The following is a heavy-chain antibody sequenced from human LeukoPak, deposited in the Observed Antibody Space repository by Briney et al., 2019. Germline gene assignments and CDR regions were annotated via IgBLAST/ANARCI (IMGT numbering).Heavy chain of an antibody. V-gene: IGHV1-18*01. J-gene: IGHJ4*02. CDR2: ISAYNGNT. Sequence: ASVKVSCKASGYTFTSYGMSWVRQAPGQGLEWMGWISAYNGNTNYAQKLQGRVTMTTDTSTSTAYMELSSLRSEDTAVYYCATGWRFGELESTFDYWGQGTLVTVSS. CDR1: GYTFTSYG. D-gene: IGHD3-10*01. CDR3: ATGWRFGELESTFDY.